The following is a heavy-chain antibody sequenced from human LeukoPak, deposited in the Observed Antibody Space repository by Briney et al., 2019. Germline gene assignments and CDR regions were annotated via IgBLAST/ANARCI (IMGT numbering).Heavy chain of an antibody. CDR3: ARGGGSYYY. Sequence: PSETLSLTCTVSGGYISGSSYYWAWIRQPPGKGLEWIGEINHSGSTNYNPSLKSRVTISVDTSKNQLSLKLSSVTAADTAVYYCARGGGSYYYWGQGTLVTVSS. V-gene: IGHV4-39*07. D-gene: IGHD1-26*01. J-gene: IGHJ4*02. CDR1: GGYISGSSYY. CDR2: INHSGST.